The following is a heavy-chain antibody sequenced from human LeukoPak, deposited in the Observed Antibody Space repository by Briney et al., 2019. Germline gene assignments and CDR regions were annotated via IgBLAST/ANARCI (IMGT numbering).Heavy chain of an antibody. D-gene: IGHD4-17*01. J-gene: IGHJ4*02. V-gene: IGHV4-38-2*02. Sequence: PSETLSLTCTVSGYSISSGYYWGWIRQPPGKGLEWIGSIYHSGSTYYNPSLKSRVTISVDTSKNQFSLKQSSVTATDTAVYYCARGYGDIEYWGQGILVTVSS. CDR1: GYSISSGYY. CDR3: ARGYGDIEY. CDR2: IYHSGST.